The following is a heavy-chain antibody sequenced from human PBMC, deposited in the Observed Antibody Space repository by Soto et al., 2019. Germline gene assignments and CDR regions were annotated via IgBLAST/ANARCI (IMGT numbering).Heavy chain of an antibody. CDR1: GGSISSGDYY. CDR2: IYYSGST. V-gene: IGHV4-30-4*01. Sequence: SETLSLTCTVSGGSISSGDYYWSWIRQPPGKGLEWIGYIYYSGSTYYNPSLKSRVTISVDTSKNQFSLKLSSVTAADTAVYYCARLSPRGYFDYWGQGTLVTVSS. CDR3: ARLSPRGYFDY. J-gene: IGHJ4*02. D-gene: IGHD3-16*02.